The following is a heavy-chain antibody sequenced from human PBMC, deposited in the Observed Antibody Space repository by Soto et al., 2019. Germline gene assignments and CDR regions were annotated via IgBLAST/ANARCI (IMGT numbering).Heavy chain of an antibody. CDR3: ARGTDPMVRGVTAFDV. Sequence: QVQLQESGPGLVKPSETLSLTCTVSGGSISSYDWSWIRQPAGKGLEGIGRIYTSGRTNYNPSLKSRVTMSVDTSKTQFALKLGSVTGADTAVYYCARGTDPMVRGVTAFDVWGQETMVTVSS. D-gene: IGHD3-10*01. V-gene: IGHV4-4*07. J-gene: IGHJ3*01. CDR1: GGSISSYD. CDR2: IYTSGRT.